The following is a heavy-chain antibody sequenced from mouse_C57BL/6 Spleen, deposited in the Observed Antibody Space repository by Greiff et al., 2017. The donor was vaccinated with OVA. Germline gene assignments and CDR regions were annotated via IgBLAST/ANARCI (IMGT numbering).Heavy chain of an antibody. CDR2: IYPGNSDT. CDR1: GYTFTSYW. V-gene: IGHV1-5*01. J-gene: IGHJ4*01. CDR3: TMGSSYEDYYAMDY. D-gene: IGHD1-1*01. Sequence: VQLQQSGTVLARPGASVKMSCKTSGYTFTSYWMHWVKQRPGQGLEWIGAIYPGNSDTSYNQKFKGKAKLTAVTSASTAYMELSSLTNEDSAVYYCTMGSSYEDYYAMDYWGQGTSVTVSS.